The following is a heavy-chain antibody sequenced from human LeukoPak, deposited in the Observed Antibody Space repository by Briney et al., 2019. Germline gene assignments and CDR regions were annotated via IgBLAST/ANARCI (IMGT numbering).Heavy chain of an antibody. CDR3: AKDPQQWLVTGGDYFDY. D-gene: IGHD6-19*01. Sequence: QPGGSLRLSCAASGFTFSSYAMNWVRQAPGKGLEWGAVISYDGSYKYYADSVKGRFTISRDNSKNTLYLQMNSLRTEDTAVYYCAKDPQQWLVTGGDYFDYWGQGTLVTVSS. J-gene: IGHJ4*02. CDR2: ISYDGSYK. CDR1: GFTFSSYA. V-gene: IGHV3-30*18.